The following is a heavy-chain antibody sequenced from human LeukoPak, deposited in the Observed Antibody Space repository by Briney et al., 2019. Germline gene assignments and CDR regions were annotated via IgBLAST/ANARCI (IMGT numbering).Heavy chain of an antibody. CDR2: ITYDGYYK. D-gene: IGHD3-10*01. CDR3: ARDLSPVVRASPMGY. V-gene: IGHV3-30*03. Sequence: PGTSLRLSCAASGFTFTNYGMHWVRQAPGKGLEWVALITYDGYYKHYSDSVKGRFTISSDTSKNTLYLQMNSLRAEDTAVYYCARDLSPVVRASPMGYWGQGTPVTVS. CDR1: GFTFTNYG. J-gene: IGHJ4*02.